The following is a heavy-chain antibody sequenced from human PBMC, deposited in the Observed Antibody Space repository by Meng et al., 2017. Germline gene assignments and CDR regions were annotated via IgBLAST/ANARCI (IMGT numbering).Heavy chain of an antibody. V-gene: IGHV1-2*06. Sequence: ASVKVSCKAPGYTFIGYYMHWVRQAPGQGLEWMGRINPRSGDTNSAQKFQGRVTMTRDTSISTAYMELSSLRSDDTAVYYCAREIGGAGYHWGQGTLVTVSS. CDR1: GYTFIGYY. CDR2: INPRSGDT. D-gene: IGHD5-12*01. J-gene: IGHJ4*02. CDR3: AREIGGAGYH.